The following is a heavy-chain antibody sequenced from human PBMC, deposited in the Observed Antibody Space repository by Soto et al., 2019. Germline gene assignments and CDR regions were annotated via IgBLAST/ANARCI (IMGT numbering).Heavy chain of an antibody. V-gene: IGHV4-59*08. J-gene: IGHJ4*02. CDR3: AIYDFWSGYYLH. CDR1: GASISNFR. D-gene: IGHD3-3*01. Sequence: PSETLSLTCTVSGASISNFRWSWIRQPPGKGLEWIGYIYYSGNTDYNPSLKSRVIISLDTSKNQFSLKLSSVTAADTAVYYCAIYDFWSGYYLHWGQGTLVTVSS. CDR2: IYYSGNT.